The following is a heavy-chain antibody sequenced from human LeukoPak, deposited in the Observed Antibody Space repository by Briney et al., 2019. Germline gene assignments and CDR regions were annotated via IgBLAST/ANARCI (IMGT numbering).Heavy chain of an antibody. J-gene: IGHJ6*03. Sequence: SVKVSCKASGGTFISYAISWVPQAPGQGLEWMGGIIPIFGTANYAQKVQGRVTITTDESTSTAYMELSSLRSEDTAVYYCANRAYYYDSSGYPGTGYMDVWGKGTTVTVSS. D-gene: IGHD3-22*01. V-gene: IGHV1-69*05. CDR1: GGTFISYA. CDR3: ANRAYYYDSSGYPGTGYMDV. CDR2: IIPIFGTA.